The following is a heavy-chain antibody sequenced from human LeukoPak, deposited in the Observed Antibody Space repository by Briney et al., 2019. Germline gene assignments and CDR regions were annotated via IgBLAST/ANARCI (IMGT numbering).Heavy chain of an antibody. CDR2: IYSSGDT. J-gene: IGHJ4*02. D-gene: IGHD3-10*01. Sequence: SETLSLTCTVSGGSISSYYWDWIRQPAGKGLEWIGRIYSSGDTSYNPSLKSRVTMSVDTSKNQFSLRLSSLTAADTAVYYCARDVGSGGGTFPTYHFDFWGQGTLVTVSS. CDR3: ARDVGSGGGTFPTYHFDF. V-gene: IGHV4-4*07. CDR1: GGSISSYY.